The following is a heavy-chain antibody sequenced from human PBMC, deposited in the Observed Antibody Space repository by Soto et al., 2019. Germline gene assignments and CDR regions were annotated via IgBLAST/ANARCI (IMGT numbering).Heavy chain of an antibody. V-gene: IGHV4-59*01. D-gene: IGHD3-3*01. CDR3: ARVAADAYWSGYDDY. J-gene: IGHJ4*02. CDR1: GCSISNYH. CDR2: ISYTGST. Sequence: SETLSLTCSVSGCSISNYHWSWIRQPPGKGLEWIGYISYTGSTNYSPSLKSRVTMLLATSKKQFSLKLSSVTAADTAVYYCARVAADAYWSGYDDYWGQGTLVTVSS.